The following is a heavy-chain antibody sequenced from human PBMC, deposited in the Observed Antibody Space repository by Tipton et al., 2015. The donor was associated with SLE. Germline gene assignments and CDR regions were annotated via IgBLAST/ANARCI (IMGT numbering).Heavy chain of an antibody. CDR1: GFTFNRFL. Sequence: SLRLSCAASGFTFNRFLMKWVRQAPGKGLEWVSAIGGSGGDTYYADSVKGRFTVSRDNSKNTLYLQMNSLRAEDTAVYYCARDRDLWSGNDACDIWGQGTMVTVSS. CDR2: IGGSGGDT. CDR3: ARDRDLWSGNDACDI. J-gene: IGHJ3*02. V-gene: IGHV3-23*01. D-gene: IGHD3-3*01.